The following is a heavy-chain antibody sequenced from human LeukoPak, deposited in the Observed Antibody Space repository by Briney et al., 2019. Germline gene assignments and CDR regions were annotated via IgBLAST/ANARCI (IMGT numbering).Heavy chain of an antibody. CDR2: IIPILGIA. V-gene: IGHV1-69*04. D-gene: IGHD6-13*01. CDR3: ARVPFGIAAATNWFDP. Sequence: SVKVSCKASGGTFSSYAISWVRQAPGQGLEWMGRIIPILGIANYAQKFQGRVTITADKSTSTAYMELSSLRSEDTAVYYCARVPFGIAAATNWFDPWGQGTLVTVSS. J-gene: IGHJ5*02. CDR1: GGTFSSYA.